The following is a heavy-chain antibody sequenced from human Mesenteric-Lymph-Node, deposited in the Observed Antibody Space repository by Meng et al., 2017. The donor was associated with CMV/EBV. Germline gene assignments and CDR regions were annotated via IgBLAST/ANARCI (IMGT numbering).Heavy chain of an antibody. CDR1: GFHFGSYA. J-gene: IGHJ4*02. CDR3: AKDLSLVRSGHPE. V-gene: IGHV3-23*01. Sequence: GGSLRLSCVASGFHFGSYAMSWVRQAPGKGLEWVSGISLGGAATKYADSVRGRFTISRDNSKSTLYLQMNSLRAEDTALYYCAKDLSLVRSGHPEWGQGTLVTVSS. D-gene: IGHD3-10*01. CDR2: ISLGGAAT.